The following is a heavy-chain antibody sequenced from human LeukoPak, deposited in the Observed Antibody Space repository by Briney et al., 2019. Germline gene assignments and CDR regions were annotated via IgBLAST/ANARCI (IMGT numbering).Heavy chain of an antibody. V-gene: IGHV3-7*03. Sequence: GGSLRLSCAASGFTFSSYWMTWVRQAPGKGLEWVANIKQDGSEKYYVDSVKGRFTISRDNAKNSLYLQMNSLRVEDTAVYYCTIIRGYSYAFGPWGQGTLVTVSS. CDR2: IKQDGSEK. CDR3: TIIRGYSYAFGP. CDR1: GFTFSSYW. D-gene: IGHD5-18*01. J-gene: IGHJ5*02.